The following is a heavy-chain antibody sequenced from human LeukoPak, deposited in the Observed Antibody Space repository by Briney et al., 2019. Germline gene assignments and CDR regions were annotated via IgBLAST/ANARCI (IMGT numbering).Heavy chain of an antibody. Sequence: GGFLRLSCTASGFTFGDYAMSWFRQAPGKGLEGVGFIRSKAYGGTTEYAASVRGRFTISRDHSKGIAYLQMNSLKTEDTAVYYCTRESNYYHSSGYHKNFYYWGRGTLVTLSS. D-gene: IGHD3-22*01. CDR1: GFTFGDYA. J-gene: IGHJ4*02. CDR3: TRESNYYHSSGYHKNFYY. V-gene: IGHV3-49*03. CDR2: IRSKAYGGTT.